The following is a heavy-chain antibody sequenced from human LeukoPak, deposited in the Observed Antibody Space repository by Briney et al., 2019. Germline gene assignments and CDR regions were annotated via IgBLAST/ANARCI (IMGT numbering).Heavy chain of an antibody. J-gene: IGHJ4*02. Sequence: GGSLRLSCSVSGFSVSSFGMSWVRQAPGKGLEWISAISLNGETTWYADSVKGRFIISRDNSKNTLYLQLTSVRAEDTAVYYCAQRFSSGWYPYWGQGSLVSVSS. CDR3: AQRFSSGWYPY. CDR1: GFSVSSFG. D-gene: IGHD6-19*01. V-gene: IGHV3-23*01. CDR2: ISLNGETT.